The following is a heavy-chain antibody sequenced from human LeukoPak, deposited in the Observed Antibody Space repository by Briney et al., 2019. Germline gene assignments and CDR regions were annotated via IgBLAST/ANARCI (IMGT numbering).Heavy chain of an antibody. J-gene: IGHJ6*02. CDR3: ARDNWNYGSSMDV. CDR1: GGSFSGYY. D-gene: IGHD1-7*01. V-gene: IGHV4-59*01. Sequence: SETLSLTCAVYGGSFSGYYWSWIRQPPGKGLEWIGYIYYSGSTNYNPPLKSRVTISVDTSKNQFSLKLSSVTAADTAAYYCARDNWNYGSSMDVWGQGTTVTVSS. CDR2: IYYSGST.